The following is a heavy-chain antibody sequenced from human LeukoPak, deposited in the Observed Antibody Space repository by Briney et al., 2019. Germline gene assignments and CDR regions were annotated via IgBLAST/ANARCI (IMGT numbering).Heavy chain of an antibody. CDR3: ASLVGATWGFDY. J-gene: IGHJ4*02. Sequence: GSLRLSCAASGFTFSSYEMNWVRQAPGKGLEWVSYISSSGSTIYYADSVKGRFTISRDNAKNSLYLQMNSLRAEDTAVYYCASLVGATWGFDYWGQGTLVTVSS. CDR2: ISSSGSTI. CDR1: GFTFSSYE. D-gene: IGHD1-26*01. V-gene: IGHV3-48*03.